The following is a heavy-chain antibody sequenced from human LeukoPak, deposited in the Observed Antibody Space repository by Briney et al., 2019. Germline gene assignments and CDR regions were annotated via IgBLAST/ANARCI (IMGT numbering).Heavy chain of an antibody. J-gene: IGHJ4*02. Sequence: ASVNVSCKASGYTFTGYYMHWVRQAPGQGLEWMGWINPNSGGTNYAQKFQGRVTMTRDTSISTAYMELSRLRSDDTAVYYCASSLNLKYYDFWSGYPPFDYRGQGTLVTVSS. D-gene: IGHD3-3*01. CDR1: GYTFTGYY. V-gene: IGHV1-2*02. CDR3: ASSLNLKYYDFWSGYPPFDY. CDR2: INPNSGGT.